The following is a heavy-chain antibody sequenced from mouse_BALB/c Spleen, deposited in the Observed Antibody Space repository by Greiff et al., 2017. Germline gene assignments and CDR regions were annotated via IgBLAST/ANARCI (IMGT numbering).Heavy chain of an antibody. CDR1: GYTFSSYW. J-gene: IGHJ4*01. CDR3: ARIPYDGAMDY. D-gene: IGHD2-12*01. CDR2: ILPGSGST. Sequence: QVQLQQSGAELMKPGASVKISCKATGYTFSSYWIEWVKQRPGHGLEWIGEILPGSGSTNYNEKFKGKATFTADTSSNTAYMQLSSLTSEDSAVYYCARIPYDGAMDYWGQGTSVTVSS. V-gene: IGHV1-9*01.